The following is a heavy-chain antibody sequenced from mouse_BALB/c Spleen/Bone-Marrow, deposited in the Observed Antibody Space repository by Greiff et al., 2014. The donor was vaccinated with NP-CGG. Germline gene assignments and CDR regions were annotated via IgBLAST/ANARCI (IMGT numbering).Heavy chain of an antibody. J-gene: IGHJ4*01. CDR1: GFSLTNYG. CDR3: ARITTATGAMDY. D-gene: IGHD1-2*01. Sequence: VQLQQSGPGLVAPSQSLSITCTASGFSLTNYGVHWVRQPPGEGLEWLGVIWADGSTNYNSALMSRLSISKDNSKSQVFFKMNSLQTDDTAMYYCARITTATGAMDYWGQGTSVTVSS. V-gene: IGHV2-9*02. CDR2: IWADGST.